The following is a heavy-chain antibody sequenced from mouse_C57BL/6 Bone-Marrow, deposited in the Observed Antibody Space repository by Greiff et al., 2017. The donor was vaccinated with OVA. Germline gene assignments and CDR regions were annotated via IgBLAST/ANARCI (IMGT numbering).Heavy chain of an antibody. CDR2: INPNNGGT. J-gene: IGHJ3*01. V-gene: IGHV1-18*01. Sequence: VHVKQSGPELVKPGASVKIPCKASGYTFTDYNLDWVKQSHGKSLEWIGDINPNNGGTIYNQKFKGKATLTVDKSSSTAYMELRSLTSEDTAVYYCARLGITSDGFAYWGQGTLVTVSA. CDR1: GYTFTDYN. CDR3: ARLGITSDGFAY. D-gene: IGHD2-4*01.